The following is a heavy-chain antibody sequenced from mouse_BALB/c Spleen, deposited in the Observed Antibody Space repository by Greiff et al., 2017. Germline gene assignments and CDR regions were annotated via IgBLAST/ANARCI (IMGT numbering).Heavy chain of an antibody. CDR1: GYSFTSYY. J-gene: IGHJ2*01. D-gene: IGHD2-10*02. CDR2: IFPVSGNT. Sequence: VQLQQSGPELVKPGASVKISCKASGYSFTSYYIHWVKQRPGQGLEWIGWIFPVSGNTKYNEKFKGKATLTADTSSSTAYMQLSSLTSEDSAVYFCARVWSDFDYWGQGTTLTVSS. V-gene: IGHV1-66*01. CDR3: ARVWSDFDY.